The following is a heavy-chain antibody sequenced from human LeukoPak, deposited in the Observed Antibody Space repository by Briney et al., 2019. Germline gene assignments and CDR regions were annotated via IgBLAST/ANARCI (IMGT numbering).Heavy chain of an antibody. CDR3: ASHRVANWN. Sequence: GGSLRLSCAASGFTFSTYWMSWIRQAPGKGLEWVANIKEDGSEKYYVGSVKGRFTISRDNAENSLYLQMNSLRAEDTAVYYCASHRVANWNWGQGTLVTVSS. J-gene: IGHJ4*02. CDR1: GFTFSTYW. V-gene: IGHV3-7*01. CDR2: IKEDGSEK. D-gene: IGHD1-20*01.